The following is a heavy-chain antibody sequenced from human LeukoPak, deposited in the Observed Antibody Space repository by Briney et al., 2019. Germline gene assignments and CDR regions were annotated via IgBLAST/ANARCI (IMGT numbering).Heavy chain of an antibody. Sequence: GGSLRLSCAASGFTFSSYGMSWVRQAPAKGLEWVSSITGSGGNTYYADSVRGRFTISGDNSKNTLYLQMNSLRAEDTAVYYCAKRDSSQAGFDPWGQGTLVTVSS. V-gene: IGHV3-23*01. D-gene: IGHD6-13*01. CDR3: AKRDSSQAGFDP. J-gene: IGHJ5*02. CDR2: ITGSGGNT. CDR1: GFTFSSYG.